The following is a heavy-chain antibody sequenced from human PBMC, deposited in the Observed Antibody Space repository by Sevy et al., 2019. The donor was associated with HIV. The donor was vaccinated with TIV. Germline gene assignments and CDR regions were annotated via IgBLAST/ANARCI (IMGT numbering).Heavy chain of an antibody. V-gene: IGHV3-7*01. CDR1: GFTFSAYW. D-gene: IGHD6-6*01. J-gene: IGHJ3*01. CDR2: LNQDGSEK. CDR3: AIEAWRSLVN. Sequence: GGSLRLSCAASGFTFSAYWMAWVRQAPGKGLEWVANLNQDGSEKYPVDSVKGRFTISRDNAKNSLYLQMNSVRVEDTGTYYWAIEAWRSLVNWGRGTMVTASS.